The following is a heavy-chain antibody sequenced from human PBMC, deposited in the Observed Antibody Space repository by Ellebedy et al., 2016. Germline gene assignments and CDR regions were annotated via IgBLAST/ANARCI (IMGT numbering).Heavy chain of an antibody. Sequence: GGSLRLXXVGSGFTFGTSGMSWVLRAPGKGLARLSSINDSGCVTYYGDSVRVRFSTSRDNSKTTLYLEMSSLRVDDAAVYYCAKYVTPQNAAHYGMDVWGPGTTVTVSS. D-gene: IGHD1-14*01. CDR3: AKYVTPQNAAHYGMDV. J-gene: IGHJ6*02. V-gene: IGHV3-23*01. CDR1: GFTFGTSG. CDR2: INDSGCVT.